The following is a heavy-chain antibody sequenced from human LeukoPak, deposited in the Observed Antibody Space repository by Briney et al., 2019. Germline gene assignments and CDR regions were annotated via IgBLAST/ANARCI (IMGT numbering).Heavy chain of an antibody. V-gene: IGHV1-18*01. CDR2: IYLYHGNT. Sequence: VASVTVSFKASLYALSRYGIRGVRQAPGQGLDWMGCIYLYHGNTNYAQKLQGQVTMTAHTPTSTAYIEPRSLTSDATAVYYWARLAVAGNYGGQGTLVTVSS. J-gene: IGHJ4*02. CDR3: ARLAVAGNY. CDR1: LYALSRYG. D-gene: IGHD6-19*01.